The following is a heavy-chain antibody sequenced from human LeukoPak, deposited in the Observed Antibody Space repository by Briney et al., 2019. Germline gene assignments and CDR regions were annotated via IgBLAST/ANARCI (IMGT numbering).Heavy chain of an antibody. CDR2: INPSGGST. CDR3: ARGKIQLWSPYYFDH. Sequence: ASVKVSCKASGYTFTSYYIHWVRQAPGQGLEWMGIINPSGGSTGYAQRFQGTVTMTRDMSTSTVYMELSSLRSEDTAVYYCARGKIQLWSPYYFDHWGQGTRVTVSS. V-gene: IGHV1-46*01. J-gene: IGHJ4*02. CDR1: GYTFTSYY. D-gene: IGHD5-18*01.